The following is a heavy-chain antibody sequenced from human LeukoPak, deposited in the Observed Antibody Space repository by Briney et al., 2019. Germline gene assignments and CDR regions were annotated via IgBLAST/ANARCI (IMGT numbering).Heavy chain of an antibody. D-gene: IGHD6-6*01. CDR2: IRYDGSKK. V-gene: IGHV3-30*02. CDR1: GFTFSSHG. Sequence: PGGSLRLSCAASGFTFSSHGMHWVRQAPGKGLEWVAFIRYDGSKKYYADSVKGRFTISRDNSKNTLYLQMNSLRDEDTAVYYCAKDRPPTDNWGQGTLVTVSS. CDR3: AKDRPPTDN. J-gene: IGHJ4*02.